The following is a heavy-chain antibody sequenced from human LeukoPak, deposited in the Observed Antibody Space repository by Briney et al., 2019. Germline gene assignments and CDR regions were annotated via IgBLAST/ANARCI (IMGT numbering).Heavy chain of an antibody. Sequence: SETLSLTCAVYGGSFSGYYWSWIRQPPGKGLEWIGYIYYSGSTNYNPSLKSRVTISVDTSKNQFSLKLSSVTAADTAVYYCARHPLLRRFWSGYLGEIDYWGQGTLVTVSS. J-gene: IGHJ4*02. CDR1: GGSFSGYY. CDR3: ARHPLLRRFWSGYLGEIDY. CDR2: IYYSGST. D-gene: IGHD3-3*01. V-gene: IGHV4-59*08.